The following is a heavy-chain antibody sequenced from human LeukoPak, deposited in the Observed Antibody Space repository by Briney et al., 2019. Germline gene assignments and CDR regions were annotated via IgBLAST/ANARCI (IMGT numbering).Heavy chain of an antibody. CDR1: GGSISSSSYY. V-gene: IGHV4-39*02. D-gene: IGHD2-21*02. Sequence: SETLSLTCTVSGGSISSSSYYWGWIRQPPGKGLEWIGSIYYSGSTYYNPSLKSQVTISVDTSKNQFSLKLSSVTAADTAVYYCAREGLSYCGGDCYPWGQGTLVTVSS. CDR2: IYYSGST. J-gene: IGHJ5*02. CDR3: AREGLSYCGGDCYP.